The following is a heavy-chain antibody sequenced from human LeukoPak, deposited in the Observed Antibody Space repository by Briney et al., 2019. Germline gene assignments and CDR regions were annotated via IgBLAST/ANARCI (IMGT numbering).Heavy chain of an antibody. CDR1: GGTFSIYA. D-gene: IGHD4-17*01. J-gene: IGHJ4*02. Sequence: SVKVSCKASGGTFSIYAISWVRQAPGQGLEWMGGLLPIFGTANYAQKFQGRVTITTDESTSTAYMELSSLRSEDTAVYYCARENADDGDYANWGQGTLVTVSS. CDR2: LLPIFGTA. CDR3: ARENADDGDYAN. V-gene: IGHV1-69*05.